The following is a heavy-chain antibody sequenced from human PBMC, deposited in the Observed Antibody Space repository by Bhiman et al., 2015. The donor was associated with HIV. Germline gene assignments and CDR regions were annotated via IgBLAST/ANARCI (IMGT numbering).Heavy chain of an antibody. CDR1: GFTFTSYS. Sequence: EVQLVESGGGLVKPGGSLRLSCVVSGFTFTSYSMNWVRQAPGKGLEWVSSITSSGTYIYYADSLKGRFTISRDNAKNSLYLQMNTLRAEDTAVYYCARGWLAFFDYWGQGTLVTVSS. V-gene: IGHV3-21*03. J-gene: IGHJ4*02. CDR3: ARGWLAFFDY. D-gene: IGHD6-19*01. CDR2: ITSSGTYI.